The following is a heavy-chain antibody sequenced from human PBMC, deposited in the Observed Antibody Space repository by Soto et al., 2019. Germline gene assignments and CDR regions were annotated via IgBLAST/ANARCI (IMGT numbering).Heavy chain of an antibody. Sequence: QVQLQESGPGLVKPSQTLSLTCSVSGDPINSGGYFWSWIRQLPGKGLEWIGNIFYNGRTYYHPSLTSRVTISLDTSKCRCSLYLSSVTAADRSVYFCARDSYFDLWGRGTLVTVSS. CDR2: IFYNGRT. CDR1: GDPINSGGYF. D-gene: IGHD5-18*01. J-gene: IGHJ2*01. CDR3: ARDSYFDL. V-gene: IGHV4-31*03.